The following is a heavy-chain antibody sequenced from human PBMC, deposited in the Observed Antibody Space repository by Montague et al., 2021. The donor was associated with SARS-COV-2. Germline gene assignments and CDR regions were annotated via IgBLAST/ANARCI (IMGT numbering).Heavy chain of an antibody. V-gene: IGHV4-61*03. CDR3: AREVVGVKTNWLDT. Sequence: SETRSLTCSVSGVSVSSNNYYWTWIRRPPGKGLEWIGYIYFNGNTILSPSLEGRVTTSIDTSKNHFSLRLTSVTPADTAVYYCAREVVGVKTNWLDTWGQGTLVTVSS. D-gene: IGHD3-16*01. CDR1: GVSVSSNNYY. J-gene: IGHJ5*02. CDR2: IYFNGNT.